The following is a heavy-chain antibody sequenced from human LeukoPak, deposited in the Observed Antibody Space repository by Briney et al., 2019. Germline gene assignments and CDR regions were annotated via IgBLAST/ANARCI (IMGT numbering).Heavy chain of an antibody. J-gene: IGHJ5*02. D-gene: IGHD6-6*01. CDR2: ISSSSSYI. V-gene: IGHV3-21*03. Sequence: GGSLRLSCTVSGFTVSSNSMSWVRQAPGKGLEWVSSISSSSSYIYYADSVKGRFTISRGNAKNSLYLQMNSLRAEDTAVYYCASYPLGGARPAPWGQGTLVTVSS. CDR3: ASYPLGGARPAP. CDR1: GFTVSSNS.